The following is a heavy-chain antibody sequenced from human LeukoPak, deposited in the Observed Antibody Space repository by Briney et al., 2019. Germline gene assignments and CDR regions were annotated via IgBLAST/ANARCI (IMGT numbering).Heavy chain of an antibody. CDR2: ISGGGDNT. D-gene: IGHD6-13*01. J-gene: IGHJ4*02. V-gene: IGHV3-23*01. CDR1: GFIFSSYA. CDR3: AKDPENEDPSTSSSGGEAY. Sequence: GGSLRLSCAASGFIFSSYAMSWVRQAPGKGLEWVSGISGGGDNTYYADPVKGRFTISRDNSKNTLYLQMNSLRAEDTAVYYCAKDPENEDPSTSSSGGEAYWGQGTLVTVSS.